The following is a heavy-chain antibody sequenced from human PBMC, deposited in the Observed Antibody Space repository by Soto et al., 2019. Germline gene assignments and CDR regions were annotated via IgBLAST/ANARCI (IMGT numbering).Heavy chain of an antibody. CDR2: FIPRFGTT. Sequence: QVQLVQSGAEVKKPGSSVRVSCKTSGDSFSKYTVNWLRQAPRQGLEWMGGFIPRFGTTNFAPTLQGRVTITADQYMNTVDMELSSLRSEDTALYYWARGRGVYNSGRSQLDSRGQGTLVTVSS. D-gene: IGHD3-10*01. CDR3: ARGRGVYNSGRSQLDS. J-gene: IGHJ4*02. V-gene: IGHV1-69*01. CDR1: GDSFSKYT.